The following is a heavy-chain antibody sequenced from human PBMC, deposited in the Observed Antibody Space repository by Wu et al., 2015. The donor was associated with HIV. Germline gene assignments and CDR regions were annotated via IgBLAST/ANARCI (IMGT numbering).Heavy chain of an antibody. J-gene: IGHJ6*04. CDR3: ARGHLEVGSNVWGEKVPSYNLDV. D-gene: IGHD3-16*01. V-gene: IGHV1-18*01. CDR2: ISAQNGNT. Sequence: VQLVQSGGEVKKPGASVKVACKSSGYIFSDFGIHWVRQTPGEGLEWMGWISAQNGNTKYAQKFQGRVTMTTETSSSTAYMELRSLRSDDTAVYFCARGHLEVGSNVWGEKVPSYNLDVWGNGTMVTVSS. CDR1: GYIFSDFG.